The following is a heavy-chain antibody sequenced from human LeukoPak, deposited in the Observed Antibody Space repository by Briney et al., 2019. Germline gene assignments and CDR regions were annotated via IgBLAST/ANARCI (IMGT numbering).Heavy chain of an antibody. CDR1: GGSISSGSYS. J-gene: IGHJ4*02. Sequence: SETLSLTCTVSGGSISSGSYSWSWIRQPPGKGLEWIGRIYTSGSTNYNPSLKSRVTISVDTSKNQFSLKLSSVTAADTAVYYCARADRITGTDFDYWGQGTLVTVSS. CDR3: ARADRITGTDFDY. CDR2: IYTSGST. V-gene: IGHV4-61*02. D-gene: IGHD1-20*01.